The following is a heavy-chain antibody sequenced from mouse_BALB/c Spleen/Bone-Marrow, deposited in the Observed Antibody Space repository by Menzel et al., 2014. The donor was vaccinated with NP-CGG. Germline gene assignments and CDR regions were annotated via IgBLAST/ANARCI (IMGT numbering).Heavy chain of an antibody. V-gene: IGHV14-3*02. CDR1: GFNIKDTY. Sequence: VHVKQSGAELVMPGASVKLSCTASGFNIKDTYMHWVKQRPEQGLEWIGRIDPANGNTKYDPKFQGKATITADTSSNTAYLQLSSLTSEDTAVYYCARERDYDYAYAMDYWGQGTSVTVSS. D-gene: IGHD2-4*01. CDR2: IDPANGNT. CDR3: ARERDYDYAYAMDY. J-gene: IGHJ4*01.